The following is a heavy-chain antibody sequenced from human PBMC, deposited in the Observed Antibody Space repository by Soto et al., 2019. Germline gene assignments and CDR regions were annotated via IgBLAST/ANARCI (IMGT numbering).Heavy chain of an antibody. D-gene: IGHD6-13*01. CDR3: ARDRAIAAAGSGWFDP. V-gene: IGHV1-8*01. CDR1: GYTFTSYD. Sequence: ASVKVSCKASGYTFTSYDINWVRQATGQGFEWMGWMNPNSGNTGYAQKFQGRVTMTRDTSITTAYMELSSLRSEDTAVYYCARDRAIAAAGSGWFDPWGQGTLVTVSS. CDR2: MNPNSGNT. J-gene: IGHJ5*02.